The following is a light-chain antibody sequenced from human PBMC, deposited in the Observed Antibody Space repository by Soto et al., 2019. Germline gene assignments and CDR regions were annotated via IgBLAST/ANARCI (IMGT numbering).Light chain of an antibody. CDR2: AAS. V-gene: IGKV1-39*01. CDR3: QQSYSSPQT. CDR1: QSISNF. J-gene: IGKJ1*01. Sequence: DIQLTQSTSSLSASVGDRVTITCRASQSISNFLNWYQQKPGKAPKVLIYAASSLQSGVPSRFSGSGSGTVFTLTISSLQPEDFATYYCQQSYSSPQTFGQGTKVDIK.